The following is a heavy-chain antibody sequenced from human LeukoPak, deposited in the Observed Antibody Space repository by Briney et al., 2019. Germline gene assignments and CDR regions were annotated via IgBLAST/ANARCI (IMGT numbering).Heavy chain of an antibody. CDR1: GFTFSSYG. D-gene: IGHD2-21*02. Sequence: QAGGSLRLSCAASGFTFSSYGMHWVRQAPGKGLEWVAVTSYDGSNKDYADSVKGRFTISRDNSKNTLYLQMDSLRSEDTAVYYCASSSGRLVVTQSDAFDIWGQGTMVTVSS. CDR3: ASSSGRLVVTQSDAFDI. CDR2: TSYDGSNK. J-gene: IGHJ3*02. V-gene: IGHV3-30-3*01.